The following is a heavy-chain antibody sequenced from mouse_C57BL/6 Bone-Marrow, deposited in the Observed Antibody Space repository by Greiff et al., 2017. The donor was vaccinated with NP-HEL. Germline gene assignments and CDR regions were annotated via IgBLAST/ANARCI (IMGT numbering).Heavy chain of an antibody. Sequence: VQLQQSGPELVKPGASVKISCKASGYAFSSSWMNWVKQRPGKGLEWIGRIYPGDGDTNYNGKFKGKATLTADKSSSTAYMQLSSLTSEDSAVYFCARRYSNYYAMDYWGQGTSVTVAS. CDR3: ARRYSNYYAMDY. CDR1: GYAFSSSW. V-gene: IGHV1-82*01. CDR2: IYPGDGDT. J-gene: IGHJ4*01. D-gene: IGHD2-5*01.